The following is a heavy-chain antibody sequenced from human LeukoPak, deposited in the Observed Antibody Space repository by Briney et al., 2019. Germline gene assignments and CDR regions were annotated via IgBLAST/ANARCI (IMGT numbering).Heavy chain of an antibody. CDR2: ISSSGSTI. V-gene: IGHV3-48*03. J-gene: IGHJ4*02. CDR1: GLTFSSYE. D-gene: IGHD3-10*01. CDR3: ARDDVAVGSGSYDY. Sequence: PGGSLRLSCAASGLTFSSYEMNWVRQAPGKGLEWVSYISSSGSTIYYADSVKGRFTISRDNAKNSLYLQMNSLRAEDTAVYYCARDDVAVGSGSYDYWGQGTLVTVSS.